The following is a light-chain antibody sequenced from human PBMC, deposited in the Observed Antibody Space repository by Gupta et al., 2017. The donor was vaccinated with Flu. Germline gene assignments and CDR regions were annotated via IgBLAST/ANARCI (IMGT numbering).Light chain of an antibody. CDR1: SSDVGGYNY. V-gene: IGLV2-14*01. CDR2: EVS. CDR3: SSYTSSSTYV. J-gene: IGLJ1*01. Sequence: QSALTQPASVSGSPGQSITISCTGTSSDVGGYNYVSWYQQHPGKAPKLMIYEVSNRPSGVSNRFSGSSGNTASLTISGLQAEDEADYYCSSYTSSSTYVFGTGTKVTVL.